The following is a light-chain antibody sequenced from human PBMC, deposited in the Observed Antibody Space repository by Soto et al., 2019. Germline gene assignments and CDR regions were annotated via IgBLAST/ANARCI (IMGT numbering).Light chain of an antibody. J-gene: IGKJ4*01. Sequence: EIVLTQSPGTLSLSPGERATLSCRASQSVSSSNLAWYQQKPGQPPRLLIYGASSRATGIPDSFSGSGSGTDFTLTSSRLEPVGFAVYCCQQYGSSPLTFGGGTKVEIK. CDR1: QSVSSSN. CDR2: GAS. CDR3: QQYGSSPLT. V-gene: IGKV3-20*01.